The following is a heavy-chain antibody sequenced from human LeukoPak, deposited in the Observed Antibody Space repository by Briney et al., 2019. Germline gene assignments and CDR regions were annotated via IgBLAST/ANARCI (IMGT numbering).Heavy chain of an antibody. Sequence: GGSLRLSCAASGFTFSNYRMNWVRQAPGKGLEWDSSISISSSYMYYADAVKGRFTISRDNAKNSLYLQMNSLRAEDTAVYYCARAAGVLLWFGELGYFDYWGQGTLVTVSS. CDR3: ARAAGVLLWFGELGYFDY. V-gene: IGHV3-21*01. CDR2: ISISSSYM. CDR1: GFTFSNYR. D-gene: IGHD3-10*01. J-gene: IGHJ4*02.